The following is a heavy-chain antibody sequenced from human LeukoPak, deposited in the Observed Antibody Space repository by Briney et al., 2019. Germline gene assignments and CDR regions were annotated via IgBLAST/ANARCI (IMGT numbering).Heavy chain of an antibody. CDR3: ARGGLLSPSLYYYYGMDV. CDR2: INAGNGNT. Sequence: ASVKVSCKASGYTFTSYAMHWVRQAPGQRLEWMGWINAGNGNTKYSQKFQGRVTITRDTSASTAYMELSSLRSEDTAVYYCARGGLLSPSLYYYYGMDVWGQGTTVTVSS. V-gene: IGHV1-3*01. J-gene: IGHJ6*02. CDR1: GYTFTSYA. D-gene: IGHD3-10*01.